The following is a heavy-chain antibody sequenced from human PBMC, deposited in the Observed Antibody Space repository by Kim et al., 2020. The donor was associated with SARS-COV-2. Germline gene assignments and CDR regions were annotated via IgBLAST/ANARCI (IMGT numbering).Heavy chain of an antibody. CDR2: FDPDDGET. D-gene: IGHD4-17*01. CDR1: GYTLTELS. V-gene: IGHV1-24*01. Sequence: ASVKVSCKVSGYTLTELSMHWVRQAPGKGLEWMGGFDPDDGETIYAQKFQGRVTMTEDTSTDTAYMELSSLRSEDTAVYYCAASRDYGDGRGFWFDPWGQGTLVTVSS. CDR3: AASRDYGDGRGFWFDP. J-gene: IGHJ5*02.